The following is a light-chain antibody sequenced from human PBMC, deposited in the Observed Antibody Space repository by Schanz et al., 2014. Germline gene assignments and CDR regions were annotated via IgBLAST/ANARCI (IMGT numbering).Light chain of an antibody. CDR1: QSVRGY. CDR3: QEYKTSPYT. Sequence: EIVLTQSPATLSLSPGERATLSCRASQSVRGYLAWYQQKPGQPPRLLIYDASSRATGIPDRFSGSGSGTDFTLTISRLEPDDGGVYYCQEYKTSPYTFGQGTKLQIK. CDR2: DAS. J-gene: IGKJ2*01. V-gene: IGKV3-11*01.